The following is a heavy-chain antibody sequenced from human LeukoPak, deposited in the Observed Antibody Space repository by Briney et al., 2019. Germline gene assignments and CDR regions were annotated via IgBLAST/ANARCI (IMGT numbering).Heavy chain of an antibody. CDR3: ARHANIVVVSAAKAFDY. V-gene: IGHV4-39*01. D-gene: IGHD2-2*01. CDR1: GGSISSSSHY. J-gene: IGHJ4*02. Sequence: SETLSLTCTVSGGSISSSSHYWGWIRQPPGKGLEWIGSIYYSGNTHYNPSLKSRVTISIDTSKNQFSLKLSSVTAADTAVYYCARHANIVVVSAAKAFDYWGQGTLVTVSS. CDR2: IYYSGNT.